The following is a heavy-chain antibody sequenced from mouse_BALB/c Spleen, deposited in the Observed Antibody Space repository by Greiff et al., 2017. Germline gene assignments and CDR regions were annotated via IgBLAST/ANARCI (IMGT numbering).Heavy chain of an antibody. J-gene: IGHJ3*01. CDR3: ASWGS. Sequence: EVQRVESGAELVKPGASVKLSCTASGFNIKDTYMHWVKQRPEQGLEWIGRIDPANGNTKYDPKFQGKATITADTSSHTAYLQLSSLTSEDTAVYYCASWGSWGQGTLVTVSA. CDR2: IDPANGNT. V-gene: IGHV14-3*02. CDR1: GFNIKDTY. D-gene: IGHD4-1*01.